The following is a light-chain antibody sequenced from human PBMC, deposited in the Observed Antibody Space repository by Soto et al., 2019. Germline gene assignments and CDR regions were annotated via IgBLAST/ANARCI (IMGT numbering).Light chain of an antibody. V-gene: IGKV3-11*01. Sequence: EIVLTQSPATLSLSPGERATLSCRASPRVSSDLAWYQHKPGQAPRLIIYDASKRATGIPARFSGSGSGTDFTLTISSLEPEDFALYYCQQRYNWPPAFGQGTKLEIK. J-gene: IGKJ2*01. CDR3: QQRYNWPPA. CDR2: DAS. CDR1: PRVSSD.